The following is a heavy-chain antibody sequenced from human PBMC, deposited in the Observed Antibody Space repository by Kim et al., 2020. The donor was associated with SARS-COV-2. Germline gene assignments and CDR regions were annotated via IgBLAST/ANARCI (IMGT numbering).Heavy chain of an antibody. J-gene: IGHJ6*02. Sequence: GGSLRLSCAASGFTFTTSAMTWVRQAPGKGLDWVSAIGGSGGYTYYADSVKGRFSISRDNSKSTLYLQMNSLRAEDTAVYYCAKGIHWAYYYYGMDVWGQGTTVTVSS. D-gene: IGHD5-18*01. CDR1: GFTFTTSA. CDR3: AKGIHWAYYYYGMDV. CDR2: IGGSGGYT. V-gene: IGHV3-23*01.